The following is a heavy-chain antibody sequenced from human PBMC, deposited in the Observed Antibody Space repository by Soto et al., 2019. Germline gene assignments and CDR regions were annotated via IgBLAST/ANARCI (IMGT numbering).Heavy chain of an antibody. V-gene: IGHV3-9*01. CDR1: VFTCDDYA. CDR3: AKDIGDSSSSGGFDI. Sequence: PWWSLRLSCSASVFTCDDYAMHWVRQAPGKGLEWVSGISWNSGSIGYADSVKGRFTISRDNAKNSLYLQMNSLRAEDTALYYCAKDIGDSSSSGGFDIWGQGTMVTVSS. J-gene: IGHJ3*02. D-gene: IGHD6-6*01. CDR2: ISWNSGSI.